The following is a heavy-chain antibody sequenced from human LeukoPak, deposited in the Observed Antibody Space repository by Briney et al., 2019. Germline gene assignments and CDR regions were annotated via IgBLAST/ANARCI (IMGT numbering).Heavy chain of an antibody. V-gene: IGHV4-4*02. Sequence: SETLSLTCTVSGGSITSSNWWNWVRQPPGKGLEWIGYIYYSGSTNYNPSLKSRVTISVDTSKNQFSLKLSSVTAADTAVYYCARAPSPGIAAAGTRGWFDPWGQGTLVTVSS. CDR3: ARAPSPGIAAAGTRGWFDP. J-gene: IGHJ5*02. CDR1: GGSITSSNW. CDR2: IYYSGST. D-gene: IGHD6-13*01.